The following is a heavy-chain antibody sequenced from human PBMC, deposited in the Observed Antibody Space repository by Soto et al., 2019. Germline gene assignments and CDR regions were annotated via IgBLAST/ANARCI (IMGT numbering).Heavy chain of an antibody. V-gene: IGHV1-69*13. D-gene: IGHD3-22*01. J-gene: IGHJ6*02. Sequence: GASVQVSCKASGGTFSSYAISWVRQAPGQGLEWMGGIIPIFGTANYAQKFQGRVTITADESTSTAYMELSSLRSEGTAVYYCASPYYYDSSGYPLAYYYYGMDVWGQGTTVTVSS. CDR3: ASPYYYDSSGYPLAYYYYGMDV. CDR1: GGTFSSYA. CDR2: IIPIFGTA.